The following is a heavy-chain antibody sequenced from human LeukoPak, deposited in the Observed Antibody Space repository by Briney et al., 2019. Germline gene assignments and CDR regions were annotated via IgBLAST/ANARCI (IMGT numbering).Heavy chain of an antibody. CDR3: ASLYCSSTSCRGGVS. J-gene: IGHJ4*02. Sequence: KASETLSLTCTVSDGSITNFDWSWVRQPPGKGLEFIGYVHYSGSTYYNPSLKSRVTISVDTSKNQFSLKLSSVTAADTAVYYCASLYCSSTSCRGGVSWGQGTLVTVSS. CDR2: VHYSGST. D-gene: IGHD2-2*01. V-gene: IGHV4-59*04. CDR1: DGSITNFD.